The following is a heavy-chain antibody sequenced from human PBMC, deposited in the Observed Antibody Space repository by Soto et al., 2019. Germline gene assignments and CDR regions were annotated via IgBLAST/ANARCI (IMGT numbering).Heavy chain of an antibody. CDR3: ARAPPMVRGVGAFDI. CDR2: VYHSGST. Sequence: ASETLSLTCAVSGGSISSGGYSWSWIRQPPGKGLEWIGYVYHSGSTYYNPSLKSRVTISVDRSKNQLSLKLSSVTAADTAVYYCARAPPMVRGVGAFDIWGQGTMVTVSS. CDR1: GGSISSGGYS. D-gene: IGHD3-10*01. V-gene: IGHV4-30-2*01. J-gene: IGHJ3*02.